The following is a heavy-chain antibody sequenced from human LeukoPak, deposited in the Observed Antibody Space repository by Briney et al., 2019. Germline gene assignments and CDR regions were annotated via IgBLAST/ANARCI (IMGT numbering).Heavy chain of an antibody. CDR3: ARQSISGSSLSYFDY. D-gene: IGHD3-22*01. CDR2: IYDSGST. V-gene: IGHV4-59*01. J-gene: IGHJ4*02. Sequence: SETLSLTCTVSGGSISSYYWSWIRQPPGKGLGWIGNIYDSGSTNYNPSLKSRVTISVDTSKNQCSLKLSSVTAADTAVYYCARQSISGSSLSYFDYWGQGTLVNVSS. CDR1: GGSISSYY.